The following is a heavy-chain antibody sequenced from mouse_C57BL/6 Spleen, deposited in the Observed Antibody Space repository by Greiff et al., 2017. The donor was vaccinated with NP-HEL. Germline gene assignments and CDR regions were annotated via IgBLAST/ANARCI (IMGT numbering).Heavy chain of an antibody. V-gene: IGHV10-3*01. J-gene: IGHJ4*01. Sequence: EVQGVESGGGLVQPKGSLKLSCAASGFTFNTYAMHWVRQAPGKGLEWVARIRSKSSNYATYYADSVKDRFTISRDDSQSMLYLQMNNLKAEDTAMYYCVRGLYYGNYDAMDYWGQGTSVTVSS. D-gene: IGHD2-1*01. CDR3: VRGLYYGNYDAMDY. CDR1: GFTFNTYA. CDR2: IRSKSSNYAT.